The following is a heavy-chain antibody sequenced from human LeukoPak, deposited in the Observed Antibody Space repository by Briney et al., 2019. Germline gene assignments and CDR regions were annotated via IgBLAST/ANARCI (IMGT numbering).Heavy chain of an antibody. J-gene: IGHJ6*03. CDR2: IIPIFGTA. Sequence: SVKVSCKASGGTFSSYAISWVRQAPGQGLEWMGGIIPIFGTANYAQKFQGRVTITTDESTSTAYMELRSLRSEDTAVYYCTRTRRGYCSSTSCAPYYYYYMDVWGKGTTVTVSS. V-gene: IGHV1-69*05. CDR1: GGTFSSYA. CDR3: TRTRRGYCSSTSCAPYYYYYMDV. D-gene: IGHD2-2*01.